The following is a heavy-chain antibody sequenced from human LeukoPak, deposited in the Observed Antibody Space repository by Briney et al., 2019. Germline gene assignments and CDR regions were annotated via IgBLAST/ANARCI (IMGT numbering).Heavy chain of an antibody. CDR1: GFTFSNYA. Sequence: GGSLRLSCAASGFTFSNYAMSWVRQAPGRGLEWFSAITGGSGSSTYYADSVKGRFTISRDNSKNTLYLQMNSLRAEDTAVYYCAKDYAAYYGSGSYYNTGGFDAFDIWGQGTMVTVSS. V-gene: IGHV3-23*01. D-gene: IGHD3-10*01. J-gene: IGHJ3*02. CDR3: AKDYAAYYGSGSYYNTGGFDAFDI. CDR2: ITGGSGSST.